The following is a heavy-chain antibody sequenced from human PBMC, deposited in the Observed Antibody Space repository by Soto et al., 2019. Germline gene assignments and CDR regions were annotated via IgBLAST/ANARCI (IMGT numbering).Heavy chain of an antibody. V-gene: IGHV1-69*01. D-gene: IGHD1-26*01. J-gene: IGHJ4*02. CDR3: ARVVVGSRLGLDY. Sequence: QVQLVQSGAEVKKPGSSVTVSCKASGGTFSSYTISWVRQAPGQGLEWMAGISPIFGTPIYAQKFQDRVTITADDSSMRAYMEMNTLTSDDTGVFYCARVVVGSRLGLDYWGQGTLVTISS. CDR2: ISPIFGTP. CDR1: GGTFSSYT.